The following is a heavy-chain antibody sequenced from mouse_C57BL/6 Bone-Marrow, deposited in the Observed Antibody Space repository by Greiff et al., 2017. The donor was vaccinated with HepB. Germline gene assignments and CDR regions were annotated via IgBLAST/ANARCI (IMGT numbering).Heavy chain of an antibody. CDR1: GYTFTDYY. V-gene: IGHV1-26*01. CDR3: ARSGIWVNYFDY. J-gene: IGHJ2*01. D-gene: IGHD1-1*02. Sequence: EVQLQQSGPELVKPGASVKISCKASGYTFTDYYMNWVKQSHGKSLEWIGDINPNNGGTSYNQKFKGKATLTVDKSSSKAYMELRSLTSEDSAVYYCARSGIWVNYFDYWGQGTTLTVSS. CDR2: INPNNGGT.